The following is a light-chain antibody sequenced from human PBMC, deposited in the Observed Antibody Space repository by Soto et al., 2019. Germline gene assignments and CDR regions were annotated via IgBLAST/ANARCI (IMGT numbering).Light chain of an antibody. CDR1: SSDIGRYNF. CDR3: NSFAGTTAVYV. CDR2: EVD. V-gene: IGLV2-14*01. Sequence: QSALTQSASVSGSPGQSITISCTGTSSDIGRYNFVSWYQQHPGKAPKLLIYEVDNRPSGVSNRFSGSMSGNTASLTISGLQAEDEADYYCNSFAGTTAVYVFGTGTKLTVL. J-gene: IGLJ1*01.